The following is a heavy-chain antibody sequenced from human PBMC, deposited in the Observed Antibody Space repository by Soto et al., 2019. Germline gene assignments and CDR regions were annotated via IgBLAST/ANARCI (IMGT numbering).Heavy chain of an antibody. CDR1: GFTVSSSY. V-gene: IGHV3-53*04. CDR2: FYSGGKT. J-gene: IGHJ6*04. D-gene: IGHD2-15*01. CDR3: ARAGQYCTTGTCYPASRGV. Sequence: EVQLVESGGGLVQPGGSLRLSCSASGFTVSSSYINWVRQAPGKGLEWVSTFYSGGKTYYADSVKGRFTISRHSSENTWYLQMNSLRSEETAVYYCARAGQYCTTGTCYPASRGVWGEGTTVTVSS.